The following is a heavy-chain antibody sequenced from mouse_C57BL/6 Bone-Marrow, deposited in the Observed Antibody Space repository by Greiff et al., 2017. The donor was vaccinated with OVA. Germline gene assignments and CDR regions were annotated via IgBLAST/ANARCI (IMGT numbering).Heavy chain of an antibody. V-gene: IGHV14-3*01. CDR1: GFTIKNTY. D-gene: IGHD1-3*01. Sequence: VQLQQSVAELVRPGASVKLSCTASGFTIKNTYMHWVKQRPEQGLEWIGRIDPANGNTNYAPNFQGPVTITADTSSNPAYLQLSSLTYEDTPIYYCARGSVSGYWGQGTTLTVSS. CDR3: ARGSVSGY. J-gene: IGHJ2*01. CDR2: IDPANGNT.